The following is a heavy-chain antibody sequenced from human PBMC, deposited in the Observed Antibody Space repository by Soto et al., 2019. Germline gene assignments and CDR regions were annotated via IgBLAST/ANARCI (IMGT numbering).Heavy chain of an antibody. CDR3: AKQNTPYCRNYVSS. D-gene: IGHD1-7*01. CDR2: ISASGLIT. V-gene: IGHV3-23*01. Sequence: LSMTASGLSFSSSAMTCVPQAPGKGLGWFSIISASGLITYHSDSVKGRFTISRDTYKDTLDLQMNSMRAEESVVYLCAKQNTPYCRNYVSSWGQ. J-gene: IGHJ1*01. CDR1: GLSFSSSA.